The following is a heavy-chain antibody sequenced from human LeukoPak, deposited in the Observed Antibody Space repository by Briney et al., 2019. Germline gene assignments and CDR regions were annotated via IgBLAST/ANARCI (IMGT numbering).Heavy chain of an antibody. V-gene: IGHV3-30*18. CDR3: AKLQGQQQLPEYDY. J-gene: IGHJ4*02. CDR2: ISYDGSNK. Sequence: GGSLRLSCAASGFTFSSYGMHWVRQAPGKGLEWVAVISYDGSNKYYADSVKGRFTISRDNSKNTLYLQMNSLGAEDTAVYYCAKLQGQQQLPEYDYWGQGTLVTVSS. CDR1: GFTFSSYG. D-gene: IGHD6-13*01.